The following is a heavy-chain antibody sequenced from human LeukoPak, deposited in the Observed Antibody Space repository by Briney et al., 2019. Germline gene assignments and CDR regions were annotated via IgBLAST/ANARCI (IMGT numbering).Heavy chain of an antibody. J-gene: IGHJ4*02. CDR1: GGSVNGDNYY. D-gene: IGHD6-25*01. Sequence: KPSETLSLTCTVSGGSVNGDNYYWSWIRQPPGRGLEWIGYIFYTGSTNYNPSLKSRVTISVDTSKNQFSLKVSSVTAADTAVYYCARDVGFDWGQGTLVTVSS. V-gene: IGHV4-61*01. CDR2: IFYTGST. CDR3: ARDVGFD.